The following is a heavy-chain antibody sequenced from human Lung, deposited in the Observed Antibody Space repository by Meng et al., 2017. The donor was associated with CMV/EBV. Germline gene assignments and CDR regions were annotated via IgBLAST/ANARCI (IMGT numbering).Heavy chain of an antibody. CDR3: ASFLAGAGPAFDN. D-gene: IGHD6-19*01. CDR1: SGSISGHF. CDR2: IYSRGGS. Sequence: GSLRLXCSVSSGSISGHFCSWIRQPPGKGLEWIGYIYSRGGSSYNPSLQSRVTISVDTSKNQVSLKLRSVTAADTAVYYCASFLAGAGPAFDNSGRRTPVTLSS. V-gene: IGHV4-59*03. J-gene: IGHJ4*02.